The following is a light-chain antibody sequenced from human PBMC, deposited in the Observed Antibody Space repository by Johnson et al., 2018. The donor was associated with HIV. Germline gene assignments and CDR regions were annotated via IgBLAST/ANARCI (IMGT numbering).Light chain of an antibody. J-gene: IGLJ1*01. Sequence: QSVLTQPPSVSAAPGQKVNISCSGSSSNIGNNYVSWYQQLPGTAPKLLIYDNNKRPSGIPDRFSGSKSGTSATLGITGLQTGDEADYYCGTWDSSLSAYVFGTGTQVTFL. V-gene: IGLV1-51*01. CDR2: DNN. CDR1: SSNIGNNY. CDR3: GTWDSSLSAYV.